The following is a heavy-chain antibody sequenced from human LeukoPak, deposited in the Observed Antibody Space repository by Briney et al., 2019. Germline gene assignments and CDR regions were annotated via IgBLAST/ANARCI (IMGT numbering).Heavy chain of an antibody. CDR3: ARVGGVRGVKGGSRDGYNYYFDY. CDR1: GITLSNYG. J-gene: IGHJ4*02. V-gene: IGHV3-11*01. D-gene: IGHD5-24*01. Sequence: GGSLRLSCVVSGITLSNYGMSWVRQAPGKGLEWVSYISSSGSTIYYADSVKGRFTISRDNAKNSLYLQMNSLRAEDTAVYYCARVGGVRGVKGGSRDGYNYYFDYWGQGTLVTVSS. CDR2: ISSSGSTI.